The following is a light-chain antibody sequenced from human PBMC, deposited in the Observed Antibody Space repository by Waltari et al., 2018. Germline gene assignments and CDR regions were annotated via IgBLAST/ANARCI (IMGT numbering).Light chain of an antibody. V-gene: IGLV2-8*01. CDR2: EVA. Sequence: QSALTQPPSASGSPGQSVTISCTGTSSDVGGFSYVPWFQQHPGKAPKLIIYEVAKRPSGVPDRFSGSKSGNTASLTVSGLQAEDEADYYCSSYGGDNNYVFGSGTKVTAL. J-gene: IGLJ1*01. CDR3: SSYGGDNNYV. CDR1: SSDVGGFSY.